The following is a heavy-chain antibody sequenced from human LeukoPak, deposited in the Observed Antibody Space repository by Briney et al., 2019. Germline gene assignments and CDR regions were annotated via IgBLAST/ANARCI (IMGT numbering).Heavy chain of an antibody. Sequence: PSETLSLTCAVYGGSFSGYYWSWIRQPPGKGLEWIGEINHSGGTNYNPSLKSRVTISVDTSKNQFSLKLSSVTAADTAVYYCARGRDFGHSYDYYYYYMDVWGKGTTVTVSS. V-gene: IGHV4-34*01. J-gene: IGHJ6*03. D-gene: IGHD5-18*01. CDR1: GGSFSGYY. CDR3: ARGRDFGHSYDYYYYYMDV. CDR2: INHSGGT.